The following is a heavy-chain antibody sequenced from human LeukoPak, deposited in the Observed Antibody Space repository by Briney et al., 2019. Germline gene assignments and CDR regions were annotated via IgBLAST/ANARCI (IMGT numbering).Heavy chain of an antibody. V-gene: IGHV1-8*03. J-gene: IGHJ4*02. CDR1: GYTFTSYD. CDR3: ARGLGGVERENFDH. Sequence: ASVKVSCKASGYTFTSYDINWVRQATGQGLEWMGWMNPNSGNTGYAQKFQGRVTITRKTSISTAYMELSSLRAEDTAVYYCARGLGGVERENFDHWGQGTLVTVSS. D-gene: IGHD1-1*01. CDR2: MNPNSGNT.